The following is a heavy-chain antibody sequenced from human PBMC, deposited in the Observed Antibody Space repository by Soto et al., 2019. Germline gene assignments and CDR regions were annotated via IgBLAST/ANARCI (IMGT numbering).Heavy chain of an antibody. CDR1: GGSFSGYY. CDR2: INHSGST. Sequence: SETLSLTCAVYGGSFSGYYWSWIRQPPGKGLEWIGEINHSGSTNYNPSLKSRVTISVDTSKNQFSLKLSSVTAADTAVYYCARVGHSSSPRYYYYYMDVWGKGTTVTVSS. V-gene: IGHV4-34*01. J-gene: IGHJ6*03. CDR3: ARVGHSSSPRYYYYYMDV. D-gene: IGHD6-6*01.